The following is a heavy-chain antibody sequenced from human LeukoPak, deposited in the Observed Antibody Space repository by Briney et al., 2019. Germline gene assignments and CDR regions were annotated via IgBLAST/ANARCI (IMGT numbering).Heavy chain of an antibody. J-gene: IGHJ3*01. CDR1: GGSISSGGYS. CDR3: ARLYGAR. Sequence: PSQTLSLTCAVSGGSISSGGYSWSWIRQPPGKGLEWIGYIYHSGSTYYNPSLKSRVTISVDRSKNQFSLKLSSVTAADTAVYYCARLYGARWGQGTMVTVSS. D-gene: IGHD4-17*01. V-gene: IGHV4-30-2*01. CDR2: IYHSGST.